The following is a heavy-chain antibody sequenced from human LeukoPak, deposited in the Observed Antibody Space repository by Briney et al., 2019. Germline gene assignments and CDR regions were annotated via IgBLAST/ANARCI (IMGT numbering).Heavy chain of an antibody. CDR3: ARLPPGPLDAFDI. Sequence: SETLSLTCNVSGGSISSYYWSWIRQPPGKGLEWIGYIYYSGSTNYNPSLKSRVTISVDTSKNQFSLKLSSVTAADTAVYYCARLPPGPLDAFDIWGQGTMVTVSS. CDR2: IYYSGST. CDR1: GGSISSYY. J-gene: IGHJ3*02. V-gene: IGHV4-59*01.